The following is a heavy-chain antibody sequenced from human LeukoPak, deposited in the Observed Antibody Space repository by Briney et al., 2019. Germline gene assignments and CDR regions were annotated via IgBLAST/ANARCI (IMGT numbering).Heavy chain of an antibody. D-gene: IGHD4-17*01. Sequence: PGGSLRLSCTASGFTFTIYSMNWVRQAPGKGLEWIGRIYRSGTTNYNPSLKSRVTMSVDMSKNQFSLKLSSVTAADTAVYYCARSDYGDYESDYWGQGTLVTVSS. CDR2: IYRSGTT. CDR1: GFTFTIYS. CDR3: ARSDYGDYESDY. V-gene: IGHV4-4*07. J-gene: IGHJ4*02.